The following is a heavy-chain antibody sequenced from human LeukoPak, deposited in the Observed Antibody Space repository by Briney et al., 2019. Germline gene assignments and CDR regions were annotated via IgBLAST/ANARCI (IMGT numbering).Heavy chain of an antibody. CDR3: ARRRIVGSTDDAFDI. CDR2: ISSSSSYI. Sequence: TGGSLRLSCAASGFTFSSYSMNWVRQAPGKGLEWVSSISSSSSYIYYADSVKGRFTISRDNAKNSLYLQMNSLRADDTAIYYCARRRIVGSTDDAFDIWGQGTMVTLSS. D-gene: IGHD1-26*01. CDR1: GFTFSSYS. J-gene: IGHJ3*02. V-gene: IGHV3-21*06.